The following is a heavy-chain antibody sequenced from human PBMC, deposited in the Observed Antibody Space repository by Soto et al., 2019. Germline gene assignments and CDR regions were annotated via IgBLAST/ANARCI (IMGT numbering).Heavy chain of an antibody. J-gene: IGHJ6*02. CDR2: ISYDGSNK. V-gene: IGHV3-30*18. CDR1: GFTFISYG. CDR3: AKDFGYSSSFYYYYYYGMDV. D-gene: IGHD6-6*01. Sequence: GXLILSCAASGFTFISYGIHWVRQSPGKGLEWVAVISYDGSNKYYADSVKGRFTISRDNSKNTLYLQMNSLRAEDTAVYYCAKDFGYSSSFYYYYYYGMDVWGQGTAVTVSS.